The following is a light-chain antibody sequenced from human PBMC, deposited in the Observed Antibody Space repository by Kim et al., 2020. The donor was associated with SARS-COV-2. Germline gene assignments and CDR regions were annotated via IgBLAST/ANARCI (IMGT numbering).Light chain of an antibody. Sequence: QSALTQPASVSGSPGQSITIPCTGTSSDVGRYDYVCWYQHLPGKAPKLILYDVTRRPSGVSDRFSGSKSGNTASLTISGLQAGDEAAYYCSSFTTTTPLVFGGGTQLTVL. V-gene: IGLV2-14*03. CDR3: SSFTTTTPLV. J-gene: IGLJ2*01. CDR2: DVT. CDR1: SSDVGRYDY.